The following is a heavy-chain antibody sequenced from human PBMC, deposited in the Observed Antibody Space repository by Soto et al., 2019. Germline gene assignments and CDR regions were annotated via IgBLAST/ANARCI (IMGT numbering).Heavy chain of an antibody. CDR2: ISGSGGNT. CDR1: GFTFSSYA. CDR3: AKYLLYDSGGSPVGPFDY. Sequence: GGSLRLSCAASGFTFSSYAMSWVRQAPGMGLEWVSAISGSGGNTHYADSVKGRFTISRDHSKNTLYLQMNSLRAEDTAVYYCAKYLLYDSGGSPVGPFDYWGQGTLVTVSS. D-gene: IGHD3-22*01. J-gene: IGHJ4*02. V-gene: IGHV3-23*01.